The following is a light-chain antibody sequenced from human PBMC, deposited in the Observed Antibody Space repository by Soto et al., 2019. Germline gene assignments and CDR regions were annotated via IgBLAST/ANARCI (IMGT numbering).Light chain of an antibody. V-gene: IGKV1-39*01. CDR3: QQSYNTPRT. CDR1: QSIINY. CDR2: AAS. J-gene: IGKJ1*01. Sequence: DIPMTQSPSSLSASIGDRVTITCRASQSIINYLNWYQHKPGKAPKLLISAASSLQSGVPIRFSGSGSGTDFTLTISNLQPEDFATYYCQQSYNTPRTFGQGTKVEIK.